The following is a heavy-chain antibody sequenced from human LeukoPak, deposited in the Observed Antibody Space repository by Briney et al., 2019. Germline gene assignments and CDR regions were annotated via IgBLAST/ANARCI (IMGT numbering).Heavy chain of an antibody. CDR2: ISSTGGHI. CDR1: GFTFSSYS. Sequence: GGSLRLSCAASGFTFSSYSMIWVRQAPGKGLEWVSFISSTGGHIYYADSVKGRFTISRDNANSSLFLQMNSLRAEDTPVYYCARGRGNYYDSSSFYYYYMDVWGKGTTVTVSS. V-gene: IGHV3-21*01. D-gene: IGHD3-22*01. CDR3: ARGRGNYYDSSSFYYYYMDV. J-gene: IGHJ6*03.